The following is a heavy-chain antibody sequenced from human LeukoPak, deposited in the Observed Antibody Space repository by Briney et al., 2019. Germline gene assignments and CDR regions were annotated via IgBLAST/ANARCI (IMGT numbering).Heavy chain of an antibody. CDR1: GFIFSNYW. D-gene: IGHD1-26*01. V-gene: IGHV3-23*01. CDR3: ARGWELFDY. Sequence: GGSLRLSGAASGFIFSNYWMSWVRQAPGKGLEWVSAISGSGGSTYYADSVKGRFTISRDNSKNTLYLQMNSLRAEDTAVYYCARGWELFDYWGQGTLVTVSS. J-gene: IGHJ4*02. CDR2: ISGSGGST.